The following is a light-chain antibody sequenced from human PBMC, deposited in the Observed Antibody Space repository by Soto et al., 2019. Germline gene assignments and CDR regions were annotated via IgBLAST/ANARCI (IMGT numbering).Light chain of an antibody. CDR2: SDD. J-gene: IGLJ2*01. Sequence: QSVLTQTPSASGTPGQRVTISCSGSNSNIGSNSVNWYQQLPGSAPKLLIYSDDQRPSGVPDRFSGSKSGTSASLAISGLQSVDEADYYCAAWDDSLNGVVFGGGTKLTVL. V-gene: IGLV1-44*01. CDR3: AAWDDSLNGVV. CDR1: NSNIGSNS.